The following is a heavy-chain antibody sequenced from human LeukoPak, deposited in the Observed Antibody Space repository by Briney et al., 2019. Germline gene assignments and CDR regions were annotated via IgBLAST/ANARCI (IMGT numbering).Heavy chain of an antibody. CDR1: GFTVSSNH. Sequence: PGGSLRLSCAASGFTVSSNHMSWVRQAPGKGLEWVSVIYSGGSTYYADSVKGRFTISRDNSKNTLYLQMNSLRAEDTAVYYCASGRIAVAYDYWGQGTLVTVSS. V-gene: IGHV3-66*01. CDR3: ASGRIAVAYDY. J-gene: IGHJ4*02. D-gene: IGHD6-19*01. CDR2: IYSGGST.